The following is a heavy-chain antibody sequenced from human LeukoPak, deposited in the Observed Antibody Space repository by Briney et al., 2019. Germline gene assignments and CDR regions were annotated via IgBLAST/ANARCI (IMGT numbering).Heavy chain of an antibody. CDR3: ARRSFEHSSGYYSRGAFAI. V-gene: IGHV4-59*08. CDR1: GGSISGYY. CDR2: IYYSGST. D-gene: IGHD3-22*01. Sequence: SETLSLTCTVSGGSISGYYWSWIRQPPGKGLEWIGFIYYSGSTKYNPSLKSRVIISVDTSKNQFSLKLNSVTAADTAVYYCARRSFEHSSGYYSRGAFAIWGQGAMVTVYS. J-gene: IGHJ3*02.